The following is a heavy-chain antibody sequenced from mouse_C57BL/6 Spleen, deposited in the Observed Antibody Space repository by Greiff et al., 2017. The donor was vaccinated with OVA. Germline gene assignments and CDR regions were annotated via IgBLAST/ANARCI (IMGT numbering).Heavy chain of an antibody. CDR1: GYTFTDYE. J-gene: IGHJ3*01. CDR2: IDPETGGT. V-gene: IGHV1-15*01. CDR3: TRAEPYGSGFAY. D-gene: IGHD1-1*01. Sequence: QVQLQQSGAELVRPGASVTLSCKASGYTFTDYEMHWVKQTPVHGLEWIGAIDPETGGTAYNQKFKGKAILTADKSSSTAYMELRSLTSEDSAVYYCTRAEPYGSGFAYWGQGTLVTVSA.